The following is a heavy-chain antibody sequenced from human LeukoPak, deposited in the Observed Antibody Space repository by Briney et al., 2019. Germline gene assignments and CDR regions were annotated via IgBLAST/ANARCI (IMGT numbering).Heavy chain of an antibody. CDR3: ARHIAVAGSSNFDY. Sequence: PGGSLRLSCAASGFTFSSYAMSWVRQAPGKGLEWVSAISGSGGSTYYADSVKGRFTISRDNSKNTLYLQMNSLRAEDTAVYYCARHIAVAGSSNFDYWGQGTLVTVSS. CDR2: ISGSGGST. CDR1: GFTFSSYA. J-gene: IGHJ4*02. D-gene: IGHD6-19*01. V-gene: IGHV3-23*01.